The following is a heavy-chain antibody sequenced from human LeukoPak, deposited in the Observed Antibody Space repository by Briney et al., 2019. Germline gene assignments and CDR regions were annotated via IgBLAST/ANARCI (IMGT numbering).Heavy chain of an antibody. CDR3: ARGGPIDY. CDR2: INSDGSTT. CDR1: GFTFDDYG. Sequence: GGSLRLSCAASGFTFDDYGMSWVRQAPGKGLVWVSRINSDGSTTSYVDSVKGRFTISRDNAKSTLYLQMNSLRAEDTAVYYCARGGPIDYWGQGTLVTVSS. J-gene: IGHJ4*02. V-gene: IGHV3-74*01.